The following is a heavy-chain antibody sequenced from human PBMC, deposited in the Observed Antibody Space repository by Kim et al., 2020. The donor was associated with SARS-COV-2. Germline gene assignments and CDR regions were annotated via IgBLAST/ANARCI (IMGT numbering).Heavy chain of an antibody. CDR3: HGYCSSTSCYGGRYGMDV. CDR1: GFTFSSYA. V-gene: IGHV3-64D*09. J-gene: IGHJ6*02. CDR2: ISSNGGST. D-gene: IGHD2-2*01. Sequence: GGSLRLSCSASGFTFSSYAMHWVRQAPGKGLEYVSAISSNGGSTYYADSVKGRFTISRDNSKNTLYLQMSSLRAEDTAVYYCHGYCSSTSCYGGRYGMDVWGHGATVTVSS.